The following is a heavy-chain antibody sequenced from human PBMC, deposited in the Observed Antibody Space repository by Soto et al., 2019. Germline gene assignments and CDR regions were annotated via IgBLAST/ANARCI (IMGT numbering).Heavy chain of an antibody. CDR1: GHSLAELG. V-gene: IGHV1-24*01. D-gene: IGHD2-2*01. Sequence: ASVKVSCKVSGHSLAELGMHWVRQAPGKGLEWMGGFDHEDGETVYAQKFQGRVTITADESTSTAYMELSSLRSEDTAVYYCARVGGIVLVPAAYNWFDPWGQGTLVTVSS. J-gene: IGHJ5*02. CDR2: FDHEDGET. CDR3: ARVGGIVLVPAAYNWFDP.